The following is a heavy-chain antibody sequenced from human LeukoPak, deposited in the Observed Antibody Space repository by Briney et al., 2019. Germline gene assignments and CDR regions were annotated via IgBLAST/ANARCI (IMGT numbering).Heavy chain of an antibody. D-gene: IGHD3-3*01. V-gene: IGHV4-4*07. Sequence: KPSETLSLTCTVSDGSISSYYWSWIRQPAGKGLEWIGRIYDTGSTNYNPSLKSRVTMSVDTSKNQFSLKLRSVTAADTAVYYCARDYDFWSGFPPVLDYWGQGTLVTVSS. CDR2: IYDTGST. CDR1: DGSISSYY. J-gene: IGHJ4*02. CDR3: ARDYDFWSGFPPVLDY.